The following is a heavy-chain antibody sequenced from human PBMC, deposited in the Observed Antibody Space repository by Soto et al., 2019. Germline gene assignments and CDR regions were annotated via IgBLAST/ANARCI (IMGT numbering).Heavy chain of an antibody. CDR1: GINFSRAW. CDR3: ATGLLRYYAY. Sequence: EVQLVESGGGLVKPGGSLRLSCAASGINFSRAWMSWVRQAPGKGLEWVGRIKSKFDGETIDYAAPVKGRFTISRADSKKIVYLQMNSLNTEDTAVYCCATGLLRYYAYWGHGTLVTVSS. CDR2: IKSKFDGETI. J-gene: IGHJ4*01. V-gene: IGHV3-15*01. D-gene: IGHD3-9*01.